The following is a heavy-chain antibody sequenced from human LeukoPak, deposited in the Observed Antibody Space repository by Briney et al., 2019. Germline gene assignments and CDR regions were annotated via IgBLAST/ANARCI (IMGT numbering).Heavy chain of an antibody. D-gene: IGHD3-10*01. V-gene: IGHV4-59*01. CDR2: IYYSGST. Sequence: SETLSLTCTVSGGSISSYYWSWIRQPPGKGLEWIGYIYYSGSTKYNPSLKSRVTISVNTSKNQFSLKMSSVTAADTAVHYCARNHGSGRGEWFDPWGQGTLVTVSS. CDR1: GGSISSYY. CDR3: ARNHGSGRGEWFDP. J-gene: IGHJ5*02.